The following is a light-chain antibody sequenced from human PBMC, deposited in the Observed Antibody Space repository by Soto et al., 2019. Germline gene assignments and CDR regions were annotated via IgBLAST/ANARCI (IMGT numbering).Light chain of an antibody. Sequence: EIVLTQSPASLSLSPGERATLSCGASQSISSYLAWYQQKPGQAPRLLIYEASNRATGIPARFSGSGSGTDFTLTISSLEPEDFAVYYCQQRSNWPVAFGQGTKVEIK. CDR1: QSISSY. CDR3: QQRSNWPVA. V-gene: IGKV3-11*01. CDR2: EAS. J-gene: IGKJ1*01.